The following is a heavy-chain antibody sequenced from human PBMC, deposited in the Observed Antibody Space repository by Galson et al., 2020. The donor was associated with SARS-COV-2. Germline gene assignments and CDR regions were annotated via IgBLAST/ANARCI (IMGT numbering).Heavy chain of an antibody. Sequence: GESLKISCAASGFTFSSYGMHWVRQAPGKGLEWVAVIRYDGSNKYYADSVKGRFTISRDNTKNTLYLQMNSLRAEDTAVYYCAREGLVAATSAFDYWGQGTLVTVSS. D-gene: IGHD1-26*01. CDR3: AREGLVAATSAFDY. CDR2: IRYDGSNK. CDR1: GFTFSSYG. J-gene: IGHJ4*02. V-gene: IGHV3-33*01.